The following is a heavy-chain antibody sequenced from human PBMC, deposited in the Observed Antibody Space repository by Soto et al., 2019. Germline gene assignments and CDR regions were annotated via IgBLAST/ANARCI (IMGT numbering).Heavy chain of an antibody. D-gene: IGHD1-26*01. Sequence: QVQLVQSGAEVKKPGSSVKVSCAASGGTFTNYTINWVRQAPGRGLEWMGQVIPMYDSVNYAESFQGRVTITADKSTNIAYMELSSLRSEYTALYFCASGRSDSGSYCFDYWGQGTLVIVSS. CDR2: VIPMYDSV. CDR1: GGTFTNYT. J-gene: IGHJ4*02. V-gene: IGHV1-69*06. CDR3: ASGRSDSGSYCFDY.